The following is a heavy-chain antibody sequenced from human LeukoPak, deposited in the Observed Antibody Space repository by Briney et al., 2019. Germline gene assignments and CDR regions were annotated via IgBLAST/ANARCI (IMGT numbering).Heavy chain of an antibody. D-gene: IGHD2-2*01. CDR2: ISGSGGST. CDR1: GFTFSSYA. V-gene: IGHV3-23*01. J-gene: IGHJ4*02. Sequence: GGSLRLSCAASGFTFSSYAMSWVRQAPGKGLEWVSAISGSGGSTYYADSVKGRFTVSRDNSKNTLYLQMNSLRAEDTAVYYCAKAGLGYCSSTSCYGLDYWGQGTLVTVSS. CDR3: AKAGLGYCSSTSCYGLDY.